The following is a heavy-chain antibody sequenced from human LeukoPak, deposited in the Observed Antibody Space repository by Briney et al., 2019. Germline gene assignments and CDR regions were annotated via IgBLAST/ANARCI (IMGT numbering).Heavy chain of an antibody. D-gene: IGHD6-13*01. CDR3: ARGYGYRQLVLDY. CDR2: IYSGGST. J-gene: IGHJ4*02. V-gene: IGHV3-53*01. Sequence: GGSLRLSCAASGFTVSSNYMSWVRQAPGKGLEWASVIYSGGSTYYAESVKGRFTISRDNSKNTLYLQMHSLRAEDTAVYYCARGYGYRQLVLDYWGQGTLVTVSS. CDR1: GFTVSSNY.